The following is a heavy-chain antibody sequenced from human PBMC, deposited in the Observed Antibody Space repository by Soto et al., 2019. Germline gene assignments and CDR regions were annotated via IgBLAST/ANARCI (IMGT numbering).Heavy chain of an antibody. V-gene: IGHV3-53*01. Sequence: GGSLRLSCAASGFTFSSYAMSWVRQAPGKGLEWVSVIYSGGSTYYADSVKGRFTISRDNSKNTLYLQMNSLRAEDTAVYYCARTGYCGGDCPPDFDYWGQGTLVTVSS. CDR2: IYSGGST. D-gene: IGHD2-21*02. CDR1: GFTFSSYA. J-gene: IGHJ4*02. CDR3: ARTGYCGGDCPPDFDY.